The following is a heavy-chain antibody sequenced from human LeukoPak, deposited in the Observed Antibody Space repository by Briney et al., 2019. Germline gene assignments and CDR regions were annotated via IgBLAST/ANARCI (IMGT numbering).Heavy chain of an antibody. CDR2: ISGSGGST. J-gene: IGHJ4*02. CDR3: ANDPYYYDSSGYFRY. D-gene: IGHD3-22*01. Sequence: PGGSLRLSCAASGFTIFSYAMSWLRQAPGKGLEWVSTISGSGGSTYYADSVKGRFTISRDNSKNTLYLQMNSLRAEDTAVYYRANDPYYYDSSGYFRYGGQGTLVTVSS. V-gene: IGHV3-23*01. CDR1: GFTIFSYA.